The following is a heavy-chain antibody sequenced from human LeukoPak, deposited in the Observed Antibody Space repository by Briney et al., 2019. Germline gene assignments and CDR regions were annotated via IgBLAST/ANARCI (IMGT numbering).Heavy chain of an antibody. CDR3: ARGYYDFWSGYYKGDAFDI. CDR2: IYTSGTN. CDR1: GGSISRGSCY. Sequence: PSQTLSLTCTVSGGSISRGSCYWSWIRQPAGKGLEWIGRIYTSGTNTYHPSLKSRATISVAPSKTQSSLKLSSVTAADTAVYYCARGYYDFWSGYYKGDAFDIWGQGTMVTVSS. D-gene: IGHD3-3*01. V-gene: IGHV4-61*02. J-gene: IGHJ3*02.